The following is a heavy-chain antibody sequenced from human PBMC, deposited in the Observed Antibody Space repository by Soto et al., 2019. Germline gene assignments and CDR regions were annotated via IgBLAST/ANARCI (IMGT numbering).Heavy chain of an antibody. CDR3: ARGELRVTNLDS. D-gene: IGHD4-17*01. Sequence: SETLSLTCVVYGGPFSGYYWSWIRQPPGKGLEWIGEIDHSGSTNYNPSLKSRVTISVDTSSNQFSLTLSSVTAADTAVYYCARGELRVTNLDSWGQGTPVTVSS. CDR1: GGPFSGYY. CDR2: IDHSGST. V-gene: IGHV4-34*01. J-gene: IGHJ5*01.